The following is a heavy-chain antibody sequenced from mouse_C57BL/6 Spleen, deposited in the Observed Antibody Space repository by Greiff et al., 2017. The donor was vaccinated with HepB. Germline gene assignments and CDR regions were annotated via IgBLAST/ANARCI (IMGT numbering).Heavy chain of an antibody. CDR2: IHPNSGST. Sequence: VQLQQPGAELVKPGASVKLSCKASGYTFTSYWMHRVKQRPGQGLEWIGMIHPNSGSTNYNEKFKSKATLTVDKSSSTAYMQLSSLTSEDSAVYYCARSSWDGRDYWGQGTTLTVSS. J-gene: IGHJ2*01. V-gene: IGHV1-64*01. CDR3: ARSSWDGRDY. D-gene: IGHD4-1*01. CDR1: GYTFTSYW.